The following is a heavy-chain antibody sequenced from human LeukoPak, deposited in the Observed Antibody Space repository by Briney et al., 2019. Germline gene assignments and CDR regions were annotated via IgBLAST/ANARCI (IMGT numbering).Heavy chain of an antibody. Sequence: ASVKVSCKASGYTFISYAIHWVRQAPGQRLKWMGWINAGNGNTKYSQDFQDRVTITSDTSASTAYMELSSLRSEDTAVYYCAREGYYGDYPGDYWGQGTLVTVSS. V-gene: IGHV1-3*03. CDR2: INAGNGNT. CDR1: GYTFISYA. D-gene: IGHD4-17*01. CDR3: AREGYYGDYPGDY. J-gene: IGHJ4*02.